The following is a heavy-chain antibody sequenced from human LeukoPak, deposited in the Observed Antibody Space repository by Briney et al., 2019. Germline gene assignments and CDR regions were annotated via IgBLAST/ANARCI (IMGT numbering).Heavy chain of an antibody. J-gene: IGHJ4*02. CDR1: GGTFSNYG. Sequence: SVKVSCKASGGTFSNYGISWVRQAPGQGLEWMGEIIPIFGTAHYTQKFQGRVTMTTDTSTNTAYMELRSLRSDDTAVYYCARGATGAEPFWGQGTLVTVSS. CDR3: ARGATGAEPF. CDR2: IIPIFGTA. V-gene: IGHV1-69*05. D-gene: IGHD1-14*01.